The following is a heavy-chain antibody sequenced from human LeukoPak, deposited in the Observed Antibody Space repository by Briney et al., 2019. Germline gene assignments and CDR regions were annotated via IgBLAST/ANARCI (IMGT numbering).Heavy chain of an antibody. CDR2: INHSGST. CDR1: GGSFSGYY. D-gene: IGHD3-10*01. J-gene: IGHJ5*02. CDR3: ARGRGGGRGISMVRGVRAPSYNWFDP. V-gene: IGHV4-34*01. Sequence: SETLSLTRAVYGGSFSGYYWSWIRQPPGKGLEWIGEINHSGSTNYNPSLKSRVTISVDTSKNQFSLKLSSVTAADTAVYYCARGRGGGRGISMVRGVRAPSYNWFDPWGHGTLVTVSS.